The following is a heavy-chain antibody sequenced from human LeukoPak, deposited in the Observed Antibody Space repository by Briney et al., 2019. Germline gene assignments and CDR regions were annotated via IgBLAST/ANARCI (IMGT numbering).Heavy chain of an antibody. V-gene: IGHV3-23*01. Sequence: GGSLRLSCAASGFTFSSYAMNWVRQAPGKGLEWVSVFSATGSSTYYADSVKGRFTISRDNSKNTLYLQMNSLRAEDTAVYYCAKAVSGTNTPFDFWGQGTLVTVSS. J-gene: IGHJ4*02. CDR2: FSATGSST. CDR1: GFTFSSYA. CDR3: AKAVSGTNTPFDF. D-gene: IGHD6-19*01.